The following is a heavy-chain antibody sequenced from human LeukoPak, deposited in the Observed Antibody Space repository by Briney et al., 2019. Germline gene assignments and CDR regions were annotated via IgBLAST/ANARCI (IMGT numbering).Heavy chain of an antibody. CDR3: ARVRYCSSTSCRPLDYYYMDV. Sequence: SETLSLTCTVSGGSISSYYWSWIRQPAGKGLEWIGRIYTSGSTNYNPSLKSRVTMSVDTSKNQFSLKLSSVTAADTAVYYCARVRYCSSTSCRPLDYYYMDVWGKGTTVTVFS. CDR2: IYTSGST. J-gene: IGHJ6*03. D-gene: IGHD2-2*01. CDR1: GGSISSYY. V-gene: IGHV4-4*07.